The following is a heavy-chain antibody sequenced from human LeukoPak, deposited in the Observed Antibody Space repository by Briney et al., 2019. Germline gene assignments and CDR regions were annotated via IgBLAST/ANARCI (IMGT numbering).Heavy chain of an antibody. V-gene: IGHV1-2*02. CDR2: INPNSGGA. CDR1: GGTFSSYA. D-gene: IGHD2-2*02. Sequence: ASVKVSCKASGGTFSSYAISWVRQAPGQGLEWMGWINPNSGGANYAQKFQGRVTMTRDTSISTAYMELSRLRSDDTAVYYCARERCSSTSCYRAGWFDPWGQGTLVTVSS. CDR3: ARERCSSTSCYRAGWFDP. J-gene: IGHJ5*02.